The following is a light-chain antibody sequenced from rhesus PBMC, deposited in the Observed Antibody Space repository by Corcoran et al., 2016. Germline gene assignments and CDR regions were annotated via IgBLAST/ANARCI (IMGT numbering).Light chain of an antibody. CDR1: QSLVYSDGITY. V-gene: IGKV2S9*01. Sequence: DVVMTQSPLSLPVTLGQPASISCRSSQSLVYSDGITYLNWFQQRPGQPPRRLVYQVSNRDSGVPDRFSGRGTGTDCTLKISRVEAEDVGLYYCMQGTHWPYSFGQGTKVEIK. CDR3: MQGTHWPYS. J-gene: IGKJ2*01. CDR2: QVS.